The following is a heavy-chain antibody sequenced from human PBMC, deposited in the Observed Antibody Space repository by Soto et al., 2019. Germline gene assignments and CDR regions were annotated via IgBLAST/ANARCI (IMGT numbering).Heavy chain of an antibody. CDR3: TTDHDPVVVTAPTNAFDI. CDR1: GFTFSNAW. D-gene: IGHD2-21*02. J-gene: IGHJ3*02. V-gene: IGHV3-15*07. CDR2: IKSKTDGGTT. Sequence: GGSLRLSCAVSGFTFSNAWMNWVRQAPGEGLEWVGRIKSKTDGGTTDYAAPVKGRFTISRDDSKNTLYLQMNSVKTEDAAVYYCTTDHDPVVVTAPTNAFDIWGQGTMVTVSS.